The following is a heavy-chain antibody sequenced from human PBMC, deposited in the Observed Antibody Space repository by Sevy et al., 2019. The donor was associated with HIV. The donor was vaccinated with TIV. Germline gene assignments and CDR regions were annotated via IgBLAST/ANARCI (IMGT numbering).Heavy chain of an antibody. V-gene: IGHV3-21*01. CDR1: AFTISNYK. Sequence: GGSLRLCCAASAFTISNYKMNWFRQAPGKGLEWVSFISYSSNYIYYADSVKGGFTTSRDKPKNSLYLQMNSLRAEVTAVYYCARRIASWDAFDIWGQGTMVTVSS. CDR3: ARRIASWDAFDI. CDR2: ISYSSNYI. D-gene: IGHD6-13*01. J-gene: IGHJ3*02.